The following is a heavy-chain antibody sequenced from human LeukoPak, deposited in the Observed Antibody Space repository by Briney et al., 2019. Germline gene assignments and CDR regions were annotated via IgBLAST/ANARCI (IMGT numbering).Heavy chain of an antibody. CDR1: GFTFSSYW. J-gene: IGHJ4*02. D-gene: IGHD2-15*01. V-gene: IGHV3-7*03. CDR2: IKQDGSEK. Sequence: GGSLRLSCAASGFTFSSYWMSWVRQAPGKGLEWVANIKQDGSEKYYVDSVKGRFTISRDNAKNSLYLQMNSLRAKDTAVYYCARVIVVVVAAIGYFDYWGQGTLVTVSS. CDR3: ARVIVVVVAAIGYFDY.